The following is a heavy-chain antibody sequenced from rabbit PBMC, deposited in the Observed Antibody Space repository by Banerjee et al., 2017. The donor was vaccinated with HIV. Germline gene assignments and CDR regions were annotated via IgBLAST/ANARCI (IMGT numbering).Heavy chain of an antibody. V-gene: IGHV1S40*01. CDR3: ARVTTGGGAFSL. D-gene: IGHD1-1*01. Sequence: QSLEESGGGLVQPEGSLTLTCTASGFSFSSSYYMSWVRQAPGKGLEWIAWIYGGSSGSTYYASWAKGRFTISKTSSTTVTLQMTSLTAADTAAYFCARVTTGGGAFSLWGPGTLVTV. J-gene: IGHJ4*01. CDR1: GFSFSSSYY. CDR2: IYGGSSGST.